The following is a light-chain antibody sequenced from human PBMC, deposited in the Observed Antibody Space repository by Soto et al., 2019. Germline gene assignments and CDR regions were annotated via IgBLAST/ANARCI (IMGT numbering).Light chain of an antibody. CDR2: AAS. CDR3: QQYYSYPRYT. J-gene: IGKJ2*01. Sequence: AIRMTQSPSSFSASTGDRVTITCRASQGISSYLAWYQQKPGKAPKLLIYAASTLQSGVPSRFSGSGSGTDFTLTISCLQSEDFETYYCQQYYSYPRYTFGQGTKLEIK. CDR1: QGISSY. V-gene: IGKV1-8*01.